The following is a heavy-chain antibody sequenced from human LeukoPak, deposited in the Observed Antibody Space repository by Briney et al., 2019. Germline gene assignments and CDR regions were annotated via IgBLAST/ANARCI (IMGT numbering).Heavy chain of an antibody. CDR1: GGTFSSYA. Sequence: ASVKVSCKASGGTFSSYAISWVRQAPGQGLEWMGGIIPIFGTANYAQKFQGRVTITTDESTSTAYMELSSLRSEDTAVYYCARDDMVRGALGHWGQGTLVTVSS. CDR3: ARDDMVRGALGH. CDR2: IIPIFGTA. V-gene: IGHV1-69*05. J-gene: IGHJ4*02. D-gene: IGHD3-10*01.